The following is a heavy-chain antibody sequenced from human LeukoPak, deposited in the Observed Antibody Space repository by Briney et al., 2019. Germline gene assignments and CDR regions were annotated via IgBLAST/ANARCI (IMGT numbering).Heavy chain of an antibody. J-gene: IGHJ5*02. D-gene: IGHD2-2*01. CDR1: GFTFSSYA. CDR2: ISGSGGST. CDR3: ARDNDIVVVPAANNWFDP. V-gene: IGHV3-23*01. Sequence: GGSLRLSCAASGFTFSSYAMSWVRQAPGKGPEWVSAISGSGGSTYYADSVKGRFTISRDNSKNTLYLQMNSLRAEDTAVYCCARDNDIVVVPAANNWFDPWGQGTLVTASS.